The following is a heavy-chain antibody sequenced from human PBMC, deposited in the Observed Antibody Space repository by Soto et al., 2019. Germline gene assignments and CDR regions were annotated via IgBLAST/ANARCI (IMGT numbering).Heavy chain of an antibody. CDR2: VYYNGFT. J-gene: IGHJ6*02. CDR1: GGSLSSYY. D-gene: IGHD2-2*01. Sequence: TSETPSLTCTGSGGSLSSYYWGWIRPPPGKGLEWVGNVYYNGFTYYNPSLKSRVTISVHTSKNQFSLKLSSVTAADTAVYYCAKENVSIVLVPAARGGLEYYYYGMDVWGQGTTVTVSS. V-gene: IGHV4-39*05. CDR3: AKENVSIVLVPAARGGLEYYYYGMDV.